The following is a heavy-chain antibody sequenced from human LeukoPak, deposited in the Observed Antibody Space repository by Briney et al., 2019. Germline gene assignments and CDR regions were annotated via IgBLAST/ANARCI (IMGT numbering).Heavy chain of an antibody. V-gene: IGHV1-69*04. Sequence: ASVKVSCKASGCTFSSYAISWVRQAPGQGLEWMGRIIPILGIANYAQKVQGRVTITADKSTSTAYMQLNSLRSEDTAVYYCTSTTDYSNYGGGFYCFDYWGQGTLVTVSS. CDR3: TSTTDYSNYGGGFYCFDY. J-gene: IGHJ4*02. CDR1: GCTFSSYA. CDR2: IIPILGIA. D-gene: IGHD4-11*01.